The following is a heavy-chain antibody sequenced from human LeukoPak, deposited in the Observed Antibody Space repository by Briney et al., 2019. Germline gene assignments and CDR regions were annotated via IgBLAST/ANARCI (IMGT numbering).Heavy chain of an antibody. V-gene: IGHV4-39*01. Sequence: SETLSLTCTVSGGSISSSGYYWGWIRQPPGKGLEWIGSIYYSGSTYYNPSLKSRVTISVDTSKNQFSLRLSSVTAADTAVYYCADCSGGSCQYWGQGTLVTVSS. D-gene: IGHD2-15*01. CDR1: GGSISSSGYY. J-gene: IGHJ4*02. CDR2: IYYSGST. CDR3: ADCSGGSCQY.